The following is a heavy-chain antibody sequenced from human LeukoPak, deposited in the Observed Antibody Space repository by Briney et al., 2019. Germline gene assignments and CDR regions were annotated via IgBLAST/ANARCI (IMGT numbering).Heavy chain of an antibody. D-gene: IGHD6-19*01. V-gene: IGHV3-23*01. CDR3: AKGLINSSGWSNFDY. Sequence: GGSLRLSCAASGFTFSSYAMSWVRQAPGKGREWVSGISGSGGSTYYAGSVKGRFTISRDNSKNTLYLQMDSLRAEDTAVYYCAKGLINSSGWSNFDYWGQGTLVTVSS. CDR2: ISGSGGST. CDR1: GFTFSSYA. J-gene: IGHJ4*02.